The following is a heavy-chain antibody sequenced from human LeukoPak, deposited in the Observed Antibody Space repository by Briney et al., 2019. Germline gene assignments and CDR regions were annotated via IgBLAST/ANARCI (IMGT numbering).Heavy chain of an antibody. Sequence: GGSLQISCKGSGYTFTSYWIGWVRPLPGKGVEWMGIIYPGDSDTRYSPSFQGQVTISADKSISPAYLQWSSLKASDTAMYYCARHAGTTSYYYGMDVWGQGTTVTVSS. V-gene: IGHV5-51*01. CDR3: ARHAGTTSYYYGMDV. J-gene: IGHJ6*02. CDR2: IYPGDSDT. D-gene: IGHD1-7*01. CDR1: GYTFTSYW.